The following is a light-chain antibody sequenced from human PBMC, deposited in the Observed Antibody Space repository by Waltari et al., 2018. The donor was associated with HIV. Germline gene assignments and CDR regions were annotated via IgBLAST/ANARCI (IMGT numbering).Light chain of an antibody. CDR3: ATWDDSLNSFWV. CDR2: RNG. Sequence: QSVLTQPPSASGTPGQRVVISCSGGSSNIGNNFVYWYQQLPGSTPKLLIYRNGQRPSGVSDRFSGSKSGTSASLAISGLRSEDEADYYCATWDDSLNSFWVFGGGTKVTVL. CDR1: SSNIGNNF. V-gene: IGLV1-47*01. J-gene: IGLJ3*02.